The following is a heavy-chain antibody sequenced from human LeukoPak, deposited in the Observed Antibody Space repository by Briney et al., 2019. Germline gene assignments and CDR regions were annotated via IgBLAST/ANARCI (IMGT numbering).Heavy chain of an antibody. CDR1: GFTFRRYA. Sequence: GGSLRLSCAASGFTFRRYAMNWVRQAPGKGLEWISAISGSDNNTYYADSVKGRFTISRDNSKNTLYLQMNSLRAEDTAMYYCASGGVIAVALPDYWGQGTLVTVSS. CDR3: ASGGVIAVALPDY. CDR2: ISGSDNNT. V-gene: IGHV3-23*01. J-gene: IGHJ4*02. D-gene: IGHD6-19*01.